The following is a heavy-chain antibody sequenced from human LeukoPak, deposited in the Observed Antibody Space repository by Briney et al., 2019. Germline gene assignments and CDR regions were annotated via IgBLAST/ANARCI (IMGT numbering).Heavy chain of an antibody. Sequence: ASVKVSCKASGYTFTGYYMHWVRQAPGQGLEWMGWISAYNGNTNYAQKLQGRVTMTTDTSTSTAYMELRSLRSDDTAVYYCARLDIVVVVAATDYYYYMGVWGKGTTVTVSS. D-gene: IGHD2-15*01. J-gene: IGHJ6*03. V-gene: IGHV1-18*04. CDR1: GYTFTGYY. CDR3: ARLDIVVVVAATDYYYYMGV. CDR2: ISAYNGNT.